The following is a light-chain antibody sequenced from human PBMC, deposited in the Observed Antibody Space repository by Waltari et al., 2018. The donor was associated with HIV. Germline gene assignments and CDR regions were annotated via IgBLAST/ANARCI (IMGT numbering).Light chain of an antibody. CDR2: GAS. V-gene: IGKV3-20*01. Sequence: PGERATLSCRASQSVSSSYLAWYQQKPGQAPRLLIYGASSRATGIPDRFSGSGSGTDFTLTISRLEPEDFAVYYCQQYGSSPWAFGQGTKVEIK. J-gene: IGKJ1*01. CDR3: QQYGSSPWA. CDR1: QSVSSSY.